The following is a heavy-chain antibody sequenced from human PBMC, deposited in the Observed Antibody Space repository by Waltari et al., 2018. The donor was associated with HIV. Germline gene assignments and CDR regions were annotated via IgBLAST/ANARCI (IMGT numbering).Heavy chain of an antibody. CDR3: ARELGGSFYYYYGMDV. V-gene: IGHV1-8*01. D-gene: IGHD3-16*01. J-gene: IGHJ6*02. CDR1: GYTFTSYD. Sequence: QVQLVQSGAEVKKPGASVKVSCKASGYTFTSYDINWVRQATGQGLEWKGWMNPNSGNTGYAQKFQGRVTMTRNTSISTAYMELSSLRSEDTAVYYCARELGGSFYYYYGMDVWGQGTTVTVSS. CDR2: MNPNSGNT.